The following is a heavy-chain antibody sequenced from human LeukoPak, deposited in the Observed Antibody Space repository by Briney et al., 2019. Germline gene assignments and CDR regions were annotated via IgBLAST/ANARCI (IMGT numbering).Heavy chain of an antibody. Sequence: PGGSLRLSCAASGFTFSSYGMSWVRQAPGKGLEWVSAISGSGGSTYYADSVKGRFTISRDNSKNTLYLQMNSLRAEDTAMYYFARRAGAYSQPYDYWGQGTLVTVSS. D-gene: IGHD4/OR15-4a*01. CDR3: ARRAGAYSQPYDY. V-gene: IGHV3-23*01. CDR1: GFTFSSYG. CDR2: ISGSGGST. J-gene: IGHJ4*02.